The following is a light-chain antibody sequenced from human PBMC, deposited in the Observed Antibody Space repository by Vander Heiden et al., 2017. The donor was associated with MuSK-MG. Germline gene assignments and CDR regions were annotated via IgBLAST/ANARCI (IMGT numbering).Light chain of an antibody. J-gene: IGKJ1*01. CDR3: RQAKTLPRT. CDR1: QGISSW. CDR2: SAS. Sequence: SQMTQSPSSVSASVGDRVTITCRASQGISSWLAWYQQKPGKAPKLLIYSASTLQSGVPSRFSGSGSGTDFTLTISSLQPDDFATYYCRQAKTLPRTFGPGTKVEIK. V-gene: IGKV1-12*01.